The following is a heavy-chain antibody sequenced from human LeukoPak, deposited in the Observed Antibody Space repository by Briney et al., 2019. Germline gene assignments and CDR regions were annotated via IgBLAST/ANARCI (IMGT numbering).Heavy chain of an antibody. D-gene: IGHD4-11*01. V-gene: IGHV3-21*01. CDR1: GFTFSSYA. J-gene: IGHJ6*02. CDR2: ISSSSSYI. CDR3: ARHEYSNYLGVGVGMDV. Sequence: GSLRLSCAAYGFTFSSYAMSWVRQAPGKGLEWVSSISSSSSYIYYADSVKGRFTISRDNAKNSLYLQMNSLRAEDTAVYYCARHEYSNYLGVGVGMDVWGQGTTVTVSS.